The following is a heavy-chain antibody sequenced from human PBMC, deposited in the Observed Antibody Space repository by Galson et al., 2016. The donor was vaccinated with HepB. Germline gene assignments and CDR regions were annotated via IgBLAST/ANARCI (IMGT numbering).Heavy chain of an antibody. CDR2: IYSDTST. CDR1: AFNIRKNY. J-gene: IGHJ4*02. Sequence: SLRLSCAASAFNIRKNYMSWVRQAPGQGLEWVSTIYSDTSTYYADSVKGRFTISRDNPKNTLYLQMNSLRAEDTAIYYCARVPDYSPTFFDYWGQGIVVTVSS. CDR3: ARVPDYSPTFFDY. D-gene: IGHD3-9*01. V-gene: IGHV3-53*01.